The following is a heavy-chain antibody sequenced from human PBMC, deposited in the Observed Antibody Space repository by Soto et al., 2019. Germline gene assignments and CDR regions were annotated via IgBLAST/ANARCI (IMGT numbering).Heavy chain of an antibody. CDR2: INPNSGGT. V-gene: IGHV1-2*02. D-gene: IGHD3-22*01. Sequence: ASVKVSCKAYGYTFTGYYMHWVRQSPVQGLEWMGWINPNSGGTNYAQKFQGRVTMTRDTSISTAYMELSRLRFDDTAVYYCAKEGGYHDSSGYGFWGQGTMVTVSS. CDR1: GYTFTGYY. CDR3: AKEGGYHDSSGYGF. J-gene: IGHJ3*01.